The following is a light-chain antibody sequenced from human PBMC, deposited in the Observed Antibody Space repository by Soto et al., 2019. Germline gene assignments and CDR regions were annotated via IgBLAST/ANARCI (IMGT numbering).Light chain of an antibody. CDR1: TSNIWSNYD. CDR2: GNN. V-gene: IGLV1-40*01. Sequence: QSVLTQPPSVSGAPGQRVTLSCTGSTSNIWSNYDVHWYQQIPGTAPKLLIYGNNNRPSGVPDRFSGSKSATSASLAITGLQADDEADYYCQSYDSRLSAVVFGGGTQLTVL. J-gene: IGLJ2*01. CDR3: QSYDSRLSAVV.